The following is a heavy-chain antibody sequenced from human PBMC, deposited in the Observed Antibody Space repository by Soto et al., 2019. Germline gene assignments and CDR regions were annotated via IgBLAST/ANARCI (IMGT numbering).Heavy chain of an antibody. D-gene: IGHD1-26*01. Sequence: QVQLVQSGGEVKKPGASVKVSCKPAGYTFTNYVISWVRQAPGQGLEWMGWISPFNGHTKYAQKFQDRVLLTTDTAPSPAYMELRSLRFDGAGVYYCARDAGGGSYLAYWGQGTLVAVSS. J-gene: IGHJ4*02. CDR2: ISPFNGHT. CDR1: GYTFTNYV. CDR3: ARDAGGGSYLAY. V-gene: IGHV1-18*01.